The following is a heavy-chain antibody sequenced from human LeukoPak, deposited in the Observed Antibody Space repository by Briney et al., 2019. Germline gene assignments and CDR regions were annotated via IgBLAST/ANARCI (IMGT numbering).Heavy chain of an antibody. Sequence: GGSMTLTCAASGFTFSSYWMSWVRQPPWKGLEWVANIKQDGSEKYYVDSVKGRFTISRDNAKNSLYLQMNSLRAEDTAVYYCAREGLAVAVYLNYWGQGTLVTVSS. CDR2: IKQDGSEK. V-gene: IGHV3-7*03. CDR3: AREGLAVAVYLNY. J-gene: IGHJ4*02. D-gene: IGHD6-19*01. CDR1: GFTFSSYW.